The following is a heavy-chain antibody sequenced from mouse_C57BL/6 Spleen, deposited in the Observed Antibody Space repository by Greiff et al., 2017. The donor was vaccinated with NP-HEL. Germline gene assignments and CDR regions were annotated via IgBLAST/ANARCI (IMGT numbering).Heavy chain of an antibody. CDR1: GYAFSSYW. D-gene: IGHD4-1*01. Sequence: VQLQQSGAELVKPGASVKISCKASGYAFSSYWMNWVKQRPGKGLEWIGQIYPGDGDTNYNGKFKGKATLTADKSSSTAYMQRSSLTSEDSAVDFCARSTYWDGDWYFDVWGTGTTVTVSS. V-gene: IGHV1-80*01. CDR2: IYPGDGDT. J-gene: IGHJ1*03. CDR3: ARSTYWDGDWYFDV.